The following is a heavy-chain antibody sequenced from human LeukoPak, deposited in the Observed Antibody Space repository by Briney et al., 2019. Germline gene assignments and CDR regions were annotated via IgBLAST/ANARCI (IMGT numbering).Heavy chain of an antibody. CDR1: GYTFTSYD. V-gene: IGHV1-8*01. CDR3: ARVAIFGVVTLDAFDI. CDR2: MNPNSGNT. J-gene: IGHJ3*02. Sequence: ASVKVSCKASGYTFTSYDINWVRQATGQGLEWMGWMNPNSGNTGYAQKFQGRVTMTRNTSISTAYMELSSLRSEDTAVYYCARVAIFGVVTLDAFDIWGQGTMVTVSS. D-gene: IGHD3-3*01.